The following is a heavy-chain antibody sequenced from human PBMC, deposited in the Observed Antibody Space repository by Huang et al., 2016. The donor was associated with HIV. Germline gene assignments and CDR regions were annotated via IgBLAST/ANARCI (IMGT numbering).Heavy chain of an antibody. J-gene: IGHJ4*02. Sequence: QVKLVQSGAEVKKPGASVKVSCKTSGYTFSGYAITWVRQAPGQGLEWMGWVSPYNGDTNYVQNLQGRVTMTTDISTTTAYMELRSLTSDDTAIYYCARKFGRDFDYWGQGTLVTVSS. V-gene: IGHV1-18*01. D-gene: IGHD3-16*01. CDR2: VSPYNGDT. CDR3: ARKFGRDFDY. CDR1: GYTFSGYA.